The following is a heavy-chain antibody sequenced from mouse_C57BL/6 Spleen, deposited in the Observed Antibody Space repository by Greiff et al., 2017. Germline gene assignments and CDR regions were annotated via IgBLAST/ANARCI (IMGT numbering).Heavy chain of an antibody. CDR1: GYTFTDYE. V-gene: IGHV1-15*01. Sequence: QVHVKQSGAELVRPGASVTLSCKASGYTFTDYEMHWVKQTPVHGLEWIGAIDPETGGTAYNQKFKGKAILTADKSSSTAYMELRSLTSEDSAVYYCKRLGRDYWGQGTTLTVSS. J-gene: IGHJ2*01. D-gene: IGHD4-1*01. CDR3: KRLGRDY. CDR2: IDPETGGT.